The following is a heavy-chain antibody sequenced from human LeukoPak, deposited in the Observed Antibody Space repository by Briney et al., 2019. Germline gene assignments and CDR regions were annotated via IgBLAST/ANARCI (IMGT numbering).Heavy chain of an antibody. CDR2: IFTSGST. V-gene: IGHV4-4*07. CDR3: ARVSVPAAKGAFDI. D-gene: IGHD2-2*01. Sequence: PSETLSLTCSVSGGSISSYHWSWIRQPAGKGLEWIGRIFTSGSTDYNPSLKSRVTISVDKSTNQFSLKLSSVTAADTAVHYCARVSVPAAKGAFDIWGQGTMVTVSS. CDR1: GGSISSYH. J-gene: IGHJ3*02.